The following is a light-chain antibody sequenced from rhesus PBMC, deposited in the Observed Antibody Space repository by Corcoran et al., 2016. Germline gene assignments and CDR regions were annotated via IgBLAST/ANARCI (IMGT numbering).Light chain of an antibody. CDR1: QGISSY. J-gene: IGKJ1*01. CDR2: AAS. CDR3: QQHNSYPRT. Sequence: DIQMTQSPSSLSASVGDRVTITCRASQGISSYLAWYQQKPGKAPKLLIYAASTLQSGGPSRFSGSGSGTDFTLPISSLQPEDFATYYCQQHNSYPRTFGQGTKVEIK. V-gene: IGKV1-25*01.